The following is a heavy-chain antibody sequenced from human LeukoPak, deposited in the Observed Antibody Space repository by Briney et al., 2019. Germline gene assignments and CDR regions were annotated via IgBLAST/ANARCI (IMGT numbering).Heavy chain of an antibody. J-gene: IGHJ1*01. CDR3: GGDEGVPAEYFQH. D-gene: IGHD1-1*01. V-gene: IGHV1-46*01. Sequence: ASVKVSCKASGYTFTSYYMHWVRQAPGQGLEWMGIINPSGGSTTYAQKFQGRVTMTRDTSTSTVYMELSSLRSEDTAVYYCGGDEGVPAEYFQHWGQSTLVTVS. CDR1: GYTFTSYY. CDR2: INPSGGST.